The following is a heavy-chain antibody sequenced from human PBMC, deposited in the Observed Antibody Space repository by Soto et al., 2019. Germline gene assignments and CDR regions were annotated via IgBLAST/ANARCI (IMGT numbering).Heavy chain of an antibody. D-gene: IGHD6-6*01. V-gene: IGHV3-33*01. CDR3: AREGGEYSRDPRNYYYYGMDV. CDR1: GFTFSSYG. J-gene: IGHJ6*02. Sequence: PGGSLRLSCAASGFTFSSYGMHWVRQAPGKGLEWVAVIWYDGSNKYYADSVKGRFTISRDNSKNTLYLQMNSLRAEDTAVYYCAREGGEYSRDPRNYYYYGMDVWGQGPTVTVS. CDR2: IWYDGSNK.